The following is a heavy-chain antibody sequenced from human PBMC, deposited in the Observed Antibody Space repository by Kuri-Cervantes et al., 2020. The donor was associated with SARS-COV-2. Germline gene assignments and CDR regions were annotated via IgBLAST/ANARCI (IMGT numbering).Heavy chain of an antibody. J-gene: IGHJ6*03. V-gene: IGHV3-30*04. CDR3: ASTDTAPSQYMDV. D-gene: IGHD5-18*01. Sequence: GESLKISCAASGFTFSSHAMHWVRQAPGKGLEWVAVISYDGSNKYYADSVKGRFTISRDNSKNTLYLQMNSLRAEDTAVYYCASTDTAPSQYMDVWGKGTTVTVSS. CDR1: GFTFSSHA. CDR2: ISYDGSNK.